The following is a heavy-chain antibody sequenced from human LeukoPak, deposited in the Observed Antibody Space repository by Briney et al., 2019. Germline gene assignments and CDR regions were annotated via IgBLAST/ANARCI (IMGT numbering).Heavy chain of an antibody. Sequence: GESRQISCKGSGYSFTSHWIGWVRQMPGKGLEWMGIIYPGDFDTRYSPSFQGQVTISADKSISTAYLQWSSLKASDTAMYYCARVSTPSAYDPFDFWGQGTLVTVSS. D-gene: IGHD5-12*01. CDR2: IYPGDFDT. CDR3: ARVSTPSAYDPFDF. J-gene: IGHJ4*02. V-gene: IGHV5-51*03. CDR1: GYSFTSHW.